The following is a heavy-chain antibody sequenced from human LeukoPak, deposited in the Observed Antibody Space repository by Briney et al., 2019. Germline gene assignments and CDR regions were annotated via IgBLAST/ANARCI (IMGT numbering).Heavy chain of an antibody. J-gene: IGHJ6*03. CDR1: GGSISSYY. V-gene: IGHV4-59*08. Sequence: SETLSLTCTVSGGSISSYYWTWLRQPPGKGLEWIGYIFYSGSTNYNPSLKSRVTISVDTSKNQFSLKLSSVTAADTAVYYCARYYRYYYMDVWGKGTTVTVSS. CDR2: IFYSGST. CDR3: ARYYRYYYMDV.